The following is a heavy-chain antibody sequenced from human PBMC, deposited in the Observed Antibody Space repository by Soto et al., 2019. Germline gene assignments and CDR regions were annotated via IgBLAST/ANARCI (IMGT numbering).Heavy chain of an antibody. CDR3: AKESYHDYMPRYNWFDP. J-gene: IGHJ5*02. CDR2: ISGSGGST. V-gene: IGHV3-23*01. Sequence: GGSLRLSCAASGFTFSSYAMSWVRQAPGKGLEWVSAISGSGGSTYYADSVKGRFTISRDNSKNTLYLQMNSLRAEDTAVYYCAKESYHDYMPRYNWFDPWGQGTLVTVSS. CDR1: GFTFSSYA. D-gene: IGHD4-4*01.